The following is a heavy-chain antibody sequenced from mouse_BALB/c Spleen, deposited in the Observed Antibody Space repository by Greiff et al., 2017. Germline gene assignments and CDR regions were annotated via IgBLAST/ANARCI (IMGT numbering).Heavy chain of an antibody. J-gene: IGHJ4*01. Sequence: EVMLVESGGGLVQPGGSLKLSCAASGFTFSSYTMSWVRQTPEKRLEWVAYISNGGGSTYYPDTVKGRFTISRDNAKNTLYLQMSSLKSEDTAMYYCARKEYGNYVDAMDYWGQGTSVTVSS. CDR1: GFTFSSYT. D-gene: IGHD2-10*02. CDR3: ARKEYGNYVDAMDY. V-gene: IGHV5-12-2*01. CDR2: ISNGGGST.